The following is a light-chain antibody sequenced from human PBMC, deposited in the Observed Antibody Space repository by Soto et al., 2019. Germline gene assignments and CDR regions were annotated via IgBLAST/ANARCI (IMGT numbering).Light chain of an antibody. V-gene: IGLV2-8*01. CDR3: SSYTDRKNLV. CDR1: SSDIGGYNS. Sequence: QSVLTQSPSASGSPGQSVTISCTGTSSDIGGYNSVSWYQQHPGKAAKVMIYDVTKRPSGVPDRFSGSKSGNTASLTVSALQAEDEADYYCSSYTDRKNLVFGTGTKV. J-gene: IGLJ1*01. CDR2: DVT.